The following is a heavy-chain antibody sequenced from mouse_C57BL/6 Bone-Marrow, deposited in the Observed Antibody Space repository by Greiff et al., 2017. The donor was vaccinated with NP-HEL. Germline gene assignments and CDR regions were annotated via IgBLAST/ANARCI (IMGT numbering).Heavy chain of an antibody. V-gene: IGHV5-2*03. CDR3: ARGAIVTGDYFDY. CDR2: INSDGGST. D-gene: IGHD2-5*01. J-gene: IGHJ2*01. Sequence: DVKLVESGGGLVQPGESLELSCESNEYEFPSHDMSWVRKTPEKRLELVAAINSDGGSTYYPDTMERRFIISRDNTKKTLYLQMSSLRSEDTALYYCARGAIVTGDYFDYWGQGTTLTVSS. CDR1: EYEFPSHD.